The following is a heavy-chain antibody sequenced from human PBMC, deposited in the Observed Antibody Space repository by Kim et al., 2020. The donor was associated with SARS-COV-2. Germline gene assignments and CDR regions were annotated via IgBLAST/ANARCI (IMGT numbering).Heavy chain of an antibody. D-gene: IGHD2-15*01. CDR1: GYSFTSYW. Sequence: GESLKISCKGSGYSFTSYWISWVRQMPGKGLEWMGRIDPSDSYTNYSPSFQGHVTISADKSISTAYLQWSSLKASDTAMYYCARQGSWREGSGGTHLSDYWGQGTLVTVSS. V-gene: IGHV5-10-1*01. CDR3: ARQGSWREGSGGTHLSDY. CDR2: IDPSDSYT. J-gene: IGHJ4*02.